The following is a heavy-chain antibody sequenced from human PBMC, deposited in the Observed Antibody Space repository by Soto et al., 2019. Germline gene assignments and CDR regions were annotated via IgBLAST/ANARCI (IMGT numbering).Heavy chain of an antibody. D-gene: IGHD4-4*01. V-gene: IGHV3-48*03. Sequence: VRQAPGKGLEWVSYISSSGSTIYYADSVKGRFTISRDNAKNSLYLQMNSLRAEDTAVYYCARVGGYSNSPLGYYYYGMDVWGQGTTVTVSS. CDR2: ISSSGSTI. CDR3: ARVGGYSNSPLGYYYYGMDV. J-gene: IGHJ6*02.